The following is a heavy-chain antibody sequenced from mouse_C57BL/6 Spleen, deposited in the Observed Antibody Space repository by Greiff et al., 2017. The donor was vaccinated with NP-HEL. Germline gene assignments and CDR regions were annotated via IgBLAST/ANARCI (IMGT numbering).Heavy chain of an antibody. CDR3: ARFGNLYYFDY. Sequence: DVKLVESGGGLVKPGGSLKLSCAASGFTFSDYGMHWVRQAPEKGLEWVAYISSGSSTIYYADTVKGRFTISRDNAKNTLFLQMTSLRSEDTAMYYCARFGNLYYFDYWGQGTTLTVSS. CDR1: GFTFSDYG. V-gene: IGHV5-17*01. J-gene: IGHJ2*01. D-gene: IGHD2-1*01. CDR2: ISSGSSTI.